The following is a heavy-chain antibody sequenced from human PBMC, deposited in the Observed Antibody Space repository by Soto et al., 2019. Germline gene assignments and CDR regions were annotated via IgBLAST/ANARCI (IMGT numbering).Heavy chain of an antibody. Sequence: QVQLVQSGPEVKKAGASVKVSCTAPTDYIFLAYGFDWVRQAPGQGLEWMGWISPKFGRTNYARTLQDRLTMTKEVTTNSVSMELRDLRSDDTAVYYCARDDCNGMSSDGGNYLDLWGRGTPISVSS. D-gene: IGHD6-25*01. CDR1: DYIFLAYG. V-gene: IGHV1-18*01. CDR2: ISPKFGRT. CDR3: ARDDCNGMSSDGGNYLDL. J-gene: IGHJ2*01.